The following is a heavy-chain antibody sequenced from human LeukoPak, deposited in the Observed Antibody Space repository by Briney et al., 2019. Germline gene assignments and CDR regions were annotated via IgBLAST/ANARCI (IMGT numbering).Heavy chain of an antibody. D-gene: IGHD3-9*01. J-gene: IGHJ4*02. V-gene: IGHV3-23*01. Sequence: GGSLRLSCAASGFTFSSYAMSWVRQAPGKGLEWVSAISGSGGSTYYADSVKGRFTISRDNSKNTLYLQMNSLRAEDTAVYYCARENPYYDILTGYYENFDYWGQGTLVTVSS. CDR2: ISGSGGST. CDR1: GFTFSSYA. CDR3: ARENPYYDILTGYYENFDY.